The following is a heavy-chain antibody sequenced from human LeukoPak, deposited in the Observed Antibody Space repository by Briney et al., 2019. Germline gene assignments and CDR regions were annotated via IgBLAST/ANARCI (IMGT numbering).Heavy chain of an antibody. Sequence: ASVKVSCKASGYTFTRYYIHWVRQAPGQGLEWMGIINPSGGSTSHAQKFQGRVTMTRDTSTSTVYMELSSLRSEDTAIYYCARDPTNSRNWFDPWGQGTLVTVSS. J-gene: IGHJ5*02. V-gene: IGHV1-46*01. CDR3: ARDPTNSRNWFDP. CDR2: INPSGGST. D-gene: IGHD4-23*01. CDR1: GYTFTRYY.